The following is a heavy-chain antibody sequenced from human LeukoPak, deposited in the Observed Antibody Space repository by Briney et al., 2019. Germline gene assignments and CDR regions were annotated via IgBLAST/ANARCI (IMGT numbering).Heavy chain of an antibody. CDR2: IYYSGST. CDR3: ALSIAAAGTDFDY. CDR1: GDSISSGGYS. J-gene: IGHJ4*02. Sequence: SQTLSLTCSVSGDSISSGGYSWTWIRQPPGKGLEWIGYIYYSGSTNYNPSLKSRVTISVDTSKNQFSLKLSSVTAADTAVYYCALSIAAAGTDFDYWAREPWSPSPQ. V-gene: IGHV4-61*08. D-gene: IGHD6-13*01.